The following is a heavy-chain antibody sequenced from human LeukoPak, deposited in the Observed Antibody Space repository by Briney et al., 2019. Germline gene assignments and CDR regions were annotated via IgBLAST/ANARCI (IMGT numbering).Heavy chain of an antibody. J-gene: IGHJ5*02. V-gene: IGHV4-59*01. CDR3: AGHGRYSNWFDP. CDR2: IYYSGST. CDR1: GGSISSYY. D-gene: IGHD1-14*01. Sequence: KPSETLSLTCTVSGGSISSYYWSWIRQPPGKGLEWIGYIYYSGSTNYNPSLKSRVTISVDTSKNQFSLKLSSVTAADTAVYYCAGHGRYSNWFDPWGQGTLVTVSS.